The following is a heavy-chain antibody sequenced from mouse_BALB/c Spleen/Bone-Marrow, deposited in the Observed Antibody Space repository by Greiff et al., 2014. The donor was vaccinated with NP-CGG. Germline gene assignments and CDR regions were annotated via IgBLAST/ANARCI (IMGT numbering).Heavy chain of an antibody. Sequence: VQLQQSGGGLVQPGGSRKLSCAASGFTFSSFGMHWVRQAPEKGLEGVAYISSGSSPIFYADTVNGRFTISRDNPKNTLFLQMTSLRSEDTAIYYCTRGGNWEDFDYWGQGTTLTVSS. CDR2: ISSGSSPI. CDR1: GFTFSSFG. D-gene: IGHD4-1*01. V-gene: IGHV5-17*02. CDR3: TRGGNWEDFDY. J-gene: IGHJ2*01.